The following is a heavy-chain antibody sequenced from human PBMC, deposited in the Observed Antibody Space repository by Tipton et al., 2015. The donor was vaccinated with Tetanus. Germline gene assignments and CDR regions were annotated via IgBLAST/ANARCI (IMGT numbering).Heavy chain of an antibody. D-gene: IGHD2-8*01. J-gene: IGHJ5*02. CDR2: IYYSGST. CDR1: GGSISSGGYF. Sequence: TLSLTCSVSGGSISSGGYFWNWIRHPPGKGLEWIGYIYYSGSTFYNPSLKSRVTISVDTSNNQFSLRLSSVTAADTAVYYCARGLRHCADGVFYSLVLSSGQGSLVTVSS. CDR3: ARGLRHCADGVFYSLVLS. V-gene: IGHV4-31*03.